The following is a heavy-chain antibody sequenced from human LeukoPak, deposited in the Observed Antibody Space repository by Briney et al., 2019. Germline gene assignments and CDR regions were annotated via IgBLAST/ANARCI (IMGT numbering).Heavy chain of an antibody. D-gene: IGHD2-15*01. J-gene: IGHJ6*02. CDR3: ARMQVVVAASWYYYYGMDV. CDR2: INHSGST. V-gene: IGHV4-34*01. Sequence: SETLSLTCAVYGGSFSGYYWSWIRQPPGKGLEWVGEINHSGSTNYNPSLKSRVTISVDTSKNQFSLKLSSVTAADTAVYYCARMQVVVAASWYYYYGMDVWGQGTTVTVSS. CDR1: GGSFSGYY.